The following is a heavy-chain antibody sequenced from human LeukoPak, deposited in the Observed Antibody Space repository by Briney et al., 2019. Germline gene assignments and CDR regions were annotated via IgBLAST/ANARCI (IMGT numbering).Heavy chain of an antibody. J-gene: IGHJ3*02. V-gene: IGHV4-34*01. CDR1: GGSFSGYY. CDR2: INHSGST. Sequence: SETLSLTCAVYGGSFSGYYWSWIRQTPGKGLEWIGEINHSGSTNYNPSLKSRVTISVDTSKNQFSLKLSSVTAADTAVYYCAYFQNDAFDIWGQGTMVTVSS. CDR3: AYFQNDAFDI. D-gene: IGHD2/OR15-2a*01.